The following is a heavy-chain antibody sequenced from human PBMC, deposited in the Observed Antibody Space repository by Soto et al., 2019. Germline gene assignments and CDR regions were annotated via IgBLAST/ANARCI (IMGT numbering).Heavy chain of an antibody. CDR2: INPSGGST. Sequence: ALVKVSCKASGYTFTSYYMHWVRQAPGQGLEWMGIINPSGGSTSYAQKFQGRVTMTRDTSTSTVYMELSSLRSEDTAVYYCARRTGDFWSGYSKIPPYYYGMDVWGQGTTVTVSS. J-gene: IGHJ6*02. CDR1: GYTFTSYY. V-gene: IGHV1-46*01. D-gene: IGHD3-3*01. CDR3: ARRTGDFWSGYSKIPPYYYGMDV.